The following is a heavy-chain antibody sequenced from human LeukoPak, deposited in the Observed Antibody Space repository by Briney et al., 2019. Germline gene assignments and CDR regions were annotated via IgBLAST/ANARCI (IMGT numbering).Heavy chain of an antibody. CDR3: AKTPVSLWGISGSPFVEPFHTFDI. CDR2: ISGSGGST. CDR1: GFTFSSYG. Sequence: GGTLRLSCAASGFTFSSYGMSWVRQAPGRGLEWVSAISGSGGSTYYADSVKGRFTISRDNSKNTLYLQMNSLRAEDTAVYYCAKTPVSLWGISGSPFVEPFHTFDIWGQGTMVTVSS. D-gene: IGHD1-26*01. V-gene: IGHV3-23*01. J-gene: IGHJ3*02.